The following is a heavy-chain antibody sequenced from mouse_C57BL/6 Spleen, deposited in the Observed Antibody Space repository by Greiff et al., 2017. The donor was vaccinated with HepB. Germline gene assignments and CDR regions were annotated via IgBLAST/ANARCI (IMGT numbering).Heavy chain of an antibody. D-gene: IGHD3-2*02. Sequence: QVQLQQPGTELVKPGASVKLSCKASGYTFTSYWMHWVKQRPGQGLEWIGNINPSNGGTNYNEKFKSKATLTVDQSSSTAYMKLSSLTSEDSAVYYCARAAQATDYFDYWGKGTTLTGSS. J-gene: IGHJ2*01. CDR1: GYTFTSYW. CDR2: INPSNGGT. V-gene: IGHV1-53*01. CDR3: ARAAQATDYFDY.